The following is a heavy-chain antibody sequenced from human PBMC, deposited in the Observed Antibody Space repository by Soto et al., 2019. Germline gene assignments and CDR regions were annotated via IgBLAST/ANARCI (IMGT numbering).Heavy chain of an antibody. V-gene: IGHV3-30-3*01. CDR2: ISYDGSNK. J-gene: IGHJ4*02. D-gene: IGHD4-17*01. Sequence: GGSLRLSCAASGFTFSSYAMHWVRQAPGKGLEWVAVISYDGSNKYYADSVKGRFTISRDNSKNTLYLQMNSLRAEDTAVYYCARGGHGPAVKAPLFDYWGQGTLVTVSS. CDR3: ARGGHGPAVKAPLFDY. CDR1: GFTFSSYA.